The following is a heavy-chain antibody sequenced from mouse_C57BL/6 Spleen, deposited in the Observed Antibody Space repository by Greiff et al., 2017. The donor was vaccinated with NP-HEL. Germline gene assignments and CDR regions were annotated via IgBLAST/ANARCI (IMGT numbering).Heavy chain of an antibody. D-gene: IGHD2-4*01. V-gene: IGHV1-64*01. Sequence: QVQLQQPGAELVKPGASVKLSCKASGYTFTSYWMHWVKQRPGQGLEWIGMIHPNSGSTNYNEKFKSKATLTVDKSSSTAYRQLSSLTSEDSAVYYCARSGDYDVSYWYFDVWGTGTTVTVSS. CDR1: GYTFTSYW. CDR2: IHPNSGST. CDR3: ARSGDYDVSYWYFDV. J-gene: IGHJ1*03.